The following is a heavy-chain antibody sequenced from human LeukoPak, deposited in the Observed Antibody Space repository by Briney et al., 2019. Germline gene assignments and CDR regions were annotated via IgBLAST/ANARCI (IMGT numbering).Heavy chain of an antibody. V-gene: IGHV4-31*03. J-gene: IGHJ4*02. CDR3: ARYSSSLSFDY. Sequence: SQTLSLTCTVSGGSISSGGYYWSWIRQHPGKGLEWIGYIYYSGSTHYNPSLKSRVTISVDTSKNQFSLKLSSVTAADTAVYYCARYSSSLSFDYWGQGTLVTVSS. D-gene: IGHD6-6*01. CDR1: GGSISSGGYY. CDR2: IYYSGST.